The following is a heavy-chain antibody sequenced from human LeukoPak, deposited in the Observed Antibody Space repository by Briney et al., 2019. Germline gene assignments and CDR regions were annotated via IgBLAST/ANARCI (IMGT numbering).Heavy chain of an antibody. CDR2: INNYGNST. D-gene: IGHD6-19*01. V-gene: IGHV3-74*01. CDR1: GFTFSSYW. CDR3: ARAIAVSGTGGYH. J-gene: IGHJ4*02. Sequence: GGSLRLSCAASGFTFSSYWMHWVRQAPGKGLMWVSRINNYGNSTSYADSVMGRFTISRDNAKNTLYLQMHSLRAEDTAVYYCARAIAVSGTGGYHWGQGALVTVSS.